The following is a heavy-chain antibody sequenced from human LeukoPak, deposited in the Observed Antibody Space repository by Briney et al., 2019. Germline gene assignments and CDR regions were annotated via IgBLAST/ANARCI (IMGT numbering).Heavy chain of an antibody. CDR2: INSDGNIT. V-gene: IGHV3-74*01. Sequence: GGSLRLSCAASDFAFRNYWMHWVRQPPGKGLVWVSRINSDGNITTYADSVKGRFTISRDNAKNTLYLQMNSLRAEDTAVYYCAKEVVVPAAIRYYYYYYYMDVWGKGTTVTVSS. CDR3: AKEVVVPAAIRYYYYYYYMDV. CDR1: DFAFRNYW. J-gene: IGHJ6*03. D-gene: IGHD2-2*01.